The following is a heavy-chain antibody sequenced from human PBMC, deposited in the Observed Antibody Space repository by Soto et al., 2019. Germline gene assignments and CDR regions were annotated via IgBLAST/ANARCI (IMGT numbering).Heavy chain of an antibody. V-gene: IGHV4-34*01. CDR3: ARDPGPYDSSGYYLLHAFDI. CDR1: GGSFSGYY. Sequence: SETLSLTCAVYGGSFSGYYWSWIRQPPGKGLEWIGEINHSGSTNYNPSLKSRVTISVDTSKNQFSLKLSSVTAADTAVYYCARDPGPYDSSGYYLLHAFDIWGQGTMVTVSS. CDR2: INHSGST. D-gene: IGHD3-22*01. J-gene: IGHJ3*02.